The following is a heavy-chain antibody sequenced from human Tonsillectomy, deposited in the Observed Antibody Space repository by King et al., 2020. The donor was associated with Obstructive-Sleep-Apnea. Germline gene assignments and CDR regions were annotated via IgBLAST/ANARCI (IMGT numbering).Heavy chain of an antibody. D-gene: IGHD4-11*01. CDR1: GFTFSSYS. V-gene: IGHV3-48*04. J-gene: IGHJ5*02. CDR3: ARKEETYTNWFDP. CDR2: ISSSGSSF. Sequence: VQLVESGRGLVQPGGSLRLSCVASGFTFSSYSMNWVRQAPGKGLEWISYISSSGSSFFHADSVKGRFTISRDNAKKSLYLQMNSLRAEDTAVYYCARKEETYTNWFDPWGQGTLVTVSS.